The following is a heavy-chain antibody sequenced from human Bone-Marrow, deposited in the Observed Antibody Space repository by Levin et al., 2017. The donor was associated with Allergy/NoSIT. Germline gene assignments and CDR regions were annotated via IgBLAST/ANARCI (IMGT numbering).Heavy chain of an antibody. CDR3: VARSNGMDV. CDR2: IYSGGSA. J-gene: IGHJ6*02. D-gene: IGHD5-12*01. CDR1: EFIVSSNY. Sequence: GGSPRLSCAASEFIVSSNYMSWVRQAPGKGLDWVSVIYSGGSAYYAESVKGRFTISRDNSKNTLYLQMNSLRAEDTAVYYCVARSNGMDVWGQGTTVTVSS. V-gene: IGHV3-66*01.